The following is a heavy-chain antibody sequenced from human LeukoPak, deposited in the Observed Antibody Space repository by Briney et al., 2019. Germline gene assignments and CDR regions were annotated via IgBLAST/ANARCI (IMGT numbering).Heavy chain of an antibody. D-gene: IGHD4-23*01. CDR1: SGSISSYY. Sequence: SETLSLTCTVSSGSISSYYWSWIRQPPGKGLEWIGYIYYSGSTNYNPSLKSRVTISVDTSKNQFSLKLNSVTAADTAVYYCATRPTPPYYYYMDVWGKGTTVTVSS. CDR2: IYYSGST. CDR3: ATRPTPPYYYYMDV. V-gene: IGHV4-59*12. J-gene: IGHJ6*03.